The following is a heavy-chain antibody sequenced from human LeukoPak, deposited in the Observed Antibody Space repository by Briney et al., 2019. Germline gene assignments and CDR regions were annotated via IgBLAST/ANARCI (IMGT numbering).Heavy chain of an antibody. CDR3: ARGQVPAARGYNWFDP. CDR1: GWSFNDYY. J-gene: IGHJ5*02. V-gene: IGHV4-34*01. Sequence: PSETLSLTCAVYGWSFNDYYWNWIRQPPGKGLEWIGEINARGDTNFNPSLKSRVTISVDTSKNQFSLRLTSMIAADTPVYYCARGQVPAARGYNWFDPWGQGTLVTVSS. D-gene: IGHD2-2*01. CDR2: INARGDT.